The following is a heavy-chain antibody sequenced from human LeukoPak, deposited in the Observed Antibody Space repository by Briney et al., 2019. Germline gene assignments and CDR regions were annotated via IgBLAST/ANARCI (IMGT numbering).Heavy chain of an antibody. V-gene: IGHV3-21*01. CDR2: ISSSSSYI. J-gene: IGHJ6*02. CDR1: GFTFSSYT. Sequence: GGSLRLSCAASGFTFSSYTMNWVRQAPGKGLEWVASISSSSSYIYYADSVKGRLTISRDNAKNSLYLQMNSLRAEDTAVYYCARDPTPRYCSGGSCYTHYGMDVWGQGTTVTVSS. CDR3: ARDPTPRYCSGGSCYTHYGMDV. D-gene: IGHD2-15*01.